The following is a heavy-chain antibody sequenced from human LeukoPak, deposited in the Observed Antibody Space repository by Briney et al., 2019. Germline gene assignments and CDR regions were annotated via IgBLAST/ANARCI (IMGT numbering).Heavy chain of an antibody. D-gene: IGHD2-2*02. CDR1: GYSLTSYW. CDR3: ARTRSGYCSSTSCYRLDAFDI. J-gene: IGHJ3*02. Sequence: GESLKISCKGSGYSLTSYWIGWVRQMPGKGLEWMGIIYPGDSDTRYSPSFQGQVTISADKSISTAYLQWSSLKASDTAMYYCARTRSGYCSSTSCYRLDAFDIWGQGTMVTVSS. CDR2: IYPGDSDT. V-gene: IGHV5-51*01.